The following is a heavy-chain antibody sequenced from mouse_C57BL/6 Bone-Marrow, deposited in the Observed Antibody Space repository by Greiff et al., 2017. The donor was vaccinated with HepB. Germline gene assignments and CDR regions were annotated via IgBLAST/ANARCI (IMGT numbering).Heavy chain of an antibody. J-gene: IGHJ4*01. Sequence: QVQLQQPGAELVKPGASVKVSCKASGYTFTSYWMHGVKQRPGQGLEWIGIIHPNSGSTNYNEKFKSKATLTVDKSSSTAYMQLSSLTSEESAVYYCARWGEAMDYWGQGTPFTVSS. CDR3: ARWGEAMDY. CDR1: GYTFTSYW. CDR2: IHPNSGST. V-gene: IGHV1-64*01.